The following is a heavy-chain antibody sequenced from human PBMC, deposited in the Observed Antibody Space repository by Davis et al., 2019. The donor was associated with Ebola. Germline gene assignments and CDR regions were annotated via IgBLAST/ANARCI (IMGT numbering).Heavy chain of an antibody. Sequence: SETLSLTCTVSGGSISSSSYYWGWIRQPPGKGLEWIGEINHSGSTNYNPSLKSRVTISVDTSKNQFSLKLSSVTAADTAVYYCARDPPGLYGMDVWGQGTTVTVSS. V-gene: IGHV4-39*07. J-gene: IGHJ6*02. CDR1: GGSISSSSYY. CDR2: INHSGST. CDR3: ARDPPGLYGMDV.